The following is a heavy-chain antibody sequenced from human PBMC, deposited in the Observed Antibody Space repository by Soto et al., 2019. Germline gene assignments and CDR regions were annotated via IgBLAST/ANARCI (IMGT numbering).Heavy chain of an antibody. CDR3: AKGTDDFWSGRYYYYYYYMDV. CDR2: ISGSGGST. Sequence: GGSLRLSCAASGFTFSSYAMSWVRQAPGKGLEWVSAISGSGGSTYYADSVKGRFTISRDNSKNTLYLQMNSLRAEDTAVYYCAKGTDDFWSGRYYYYYYYMDVWGKGTTVTVSS. J-gene: IGHJ6*03. V-gene: IGHV3-23*01. CDR1: GFTFSSYA. D-gene: IGHD3-3*01.